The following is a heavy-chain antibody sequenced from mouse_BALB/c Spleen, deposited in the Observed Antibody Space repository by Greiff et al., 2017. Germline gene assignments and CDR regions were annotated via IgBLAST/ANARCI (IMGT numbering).Heavy chain of an antibody. J-gene: IGHJ3*01. CDR3: ARRDYGYGFAY. CDR1: GFAFSSYD. CDR2: ISSGGGST. Sequence: EVQVVESGGGLVKPGGSLKLSCAASGFAFSSYDMSWVRQTPEKRLEWVAYISSGGGSTYYPDTVKGRFTISRDNAKNTLYLQMSSLKSEDTAMYYCARRDYGYGFAYWGQGTLVTVSA. V-gene: IGHV5-12-1*01. D-gene: IGHD1-2*01.